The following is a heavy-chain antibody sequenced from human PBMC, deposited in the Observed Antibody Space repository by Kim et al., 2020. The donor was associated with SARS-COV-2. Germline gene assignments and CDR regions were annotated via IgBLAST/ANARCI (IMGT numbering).Heavy chain of an antibody. J-gene: IGHJ4*02. V-gene: IGHV3-13*01. CDR3: ARVSATGSYFDY. Sequence: YYPGSVKGRFTISRENAKNSLYLQMNSLRAGDTAVYYCARVSATGSYFDYWGQGTLVTVSS. D-gene: IGHD6-25*01.